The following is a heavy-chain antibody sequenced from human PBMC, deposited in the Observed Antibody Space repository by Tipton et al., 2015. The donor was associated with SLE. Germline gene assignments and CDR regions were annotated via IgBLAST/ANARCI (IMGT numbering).Heavy chain of an antibody. J-gene: IGHJ5*02. CDR1: GGSISGYY. Sequence: TLSLTCTVSGGSISGYYWSWIRQPPGKGLEWIAYTSYSGDTNYNPALKSRVTISVDTSKNQFSLKLSSVTAADTAVYYCAREVDLEWIHDLWGQGTLVTVSS. CDR2: TSYSGDT. D-gene: IGHD3-3*01. V-gene: IGHV4-59*12. CDR3: AREVDLEWIHDL.